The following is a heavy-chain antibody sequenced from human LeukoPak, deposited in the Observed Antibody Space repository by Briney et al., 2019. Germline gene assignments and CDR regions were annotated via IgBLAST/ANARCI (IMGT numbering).Heavy chain of an antibody. CDR3: ARHKKDVDTALYFDY. CDR2: IYYSGST. D-gene: IGHD5-18*01. Sequence: SETLSLTCTVSGGSISSGDYYWSWIRQPPGKGLEWIGYIYYSGSTYYNPSLKSRVTISVDTSKNQFSLKLSSVTAADTAVYYCARHKKDVDTALYFDYWGQGTLVTVSS. V-gene: IGHV4-30-4*01. J-gene: IGHJ4*02. CDR1: GGSISSGDYY.